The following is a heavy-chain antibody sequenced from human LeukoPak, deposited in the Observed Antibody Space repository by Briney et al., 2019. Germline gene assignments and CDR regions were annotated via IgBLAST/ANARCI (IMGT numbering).Heavy chain of an antibody. V-gene: IGHV3-7*01. J-gene: IGHJ4*02. Sequence: GGSLRLSCAVSGFNLSSYCMSWVRQAPGKGLEWVADIDQDGSEKCYVDSVKGRFTISRDNAKNSLYLQMNSLRVEDTAVYYCARDYEYYYDSSGYFYYWGQGTLVTVSS. D-gene: IGHD3-22*01. CDR3: ARDYEYYYDSSGYFYY. CDR2: IDQDGSEK. CDR1: GFNLSSYC.